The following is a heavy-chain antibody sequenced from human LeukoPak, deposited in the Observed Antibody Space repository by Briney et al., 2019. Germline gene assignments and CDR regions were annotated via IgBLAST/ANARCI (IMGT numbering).Heavy chain of an antibody. J-gene: IGHJ4*02. CDR3: ARDHYGSGSYILFDY. V-gene: IGHV1-2*02. CDR1: GYTFTGYY. D-gene: IGHD3-10*01. Sequence: GASVKVSCKASGYTFTGYYMHWVRQAPGQGIEWMGWINPNSGGTNYAQKFQGRVTMTRDTSISTAYMELSRLRSDDTAVYYCARDHYGSGSYILFDYWGQGTLVTVSS. CDR2: INPNSGGT.